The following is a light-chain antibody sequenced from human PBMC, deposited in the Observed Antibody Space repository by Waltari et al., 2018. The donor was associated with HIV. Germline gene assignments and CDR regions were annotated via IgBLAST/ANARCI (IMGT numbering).Light chain of an antibody. CDR3: CSYADNYPVV. CDR1: SSDVGGYNY. J-gene: IGLJ2*01. V-gene: IGLV2-14*01. Sequence: QSALTQPASVSGSPGQSITISCTGTSSDVGGYNYVSWYQQHPGKAPKLMIYEVSKRPSGVSNRFSGSKSGNTASLTIAGLQAEDEADYYCCSYADNYPVVFGGGTKLTVL. CDR2: EVS.